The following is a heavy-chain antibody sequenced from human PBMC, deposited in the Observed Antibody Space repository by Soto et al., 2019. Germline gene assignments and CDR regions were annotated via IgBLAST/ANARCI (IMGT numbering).Heavy chain of an antibody. CDR1: GFTFDDYG. D-gene: IGHD2-8*01. V-gene: IGHV3-20*04. CDR3: ARGMAIYYYYGMAV. J-gene: IGHJ6*02. CDR2: SEWDGGST. Sequence: EVQLVESGGGVVRPGGSLRRSCAASGFTFDDYGMSWVRQAPGKWLECVSGSEWDGGSTGYADSVKGRVTISRDNAKNSLYLQMNSLRAEDTALYYCARGMAIYYYYGMAVWGHGTKVTVS.